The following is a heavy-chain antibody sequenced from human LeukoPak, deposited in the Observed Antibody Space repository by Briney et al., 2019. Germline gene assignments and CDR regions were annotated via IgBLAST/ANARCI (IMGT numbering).Heavy chain of an antibody. CDR1: GGSFSGYY. CDR2: INHSGST. Sequence: SETLSLTCAVYGGSFSGYYWSWIRQPPGKGLEWIGEINHSGSTNYNPSLKSRVTISVDTSKNQFSLKLSSVTAADTAVYYCARICRDCSSTSCPKYYFDYWGQGTLVTVSS. J-gene: IGHJ4*02. V-gene: IGHV4-34*01. D-gene: IGHD2-2*01. CDR3: ARICRDCSSTSCPKYYFDY.